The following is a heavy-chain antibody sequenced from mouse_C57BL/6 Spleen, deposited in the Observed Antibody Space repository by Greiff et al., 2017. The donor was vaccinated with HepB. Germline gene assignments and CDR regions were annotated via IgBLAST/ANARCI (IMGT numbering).Heavy chain of an antibody. CDR1: GYAFSSYW. V-gene: IGHV1-80*01. CDR2: IYPGVGDT. CDR3: ARGSSLSWFAY. Sequence: VQLQQSGAELVKPGASVKISCKASGYAFSSYWMNWVKQRPGKGLEWIGQIYPGVGDTNYNGKFKGKSTLTADKSSGTAYMQLSSLTSEDSAVYFCARGSSLSWFAYWGQGTLVTVSA. D-gene: IGHD1-1*01. J-gene: IGHJ3*01.